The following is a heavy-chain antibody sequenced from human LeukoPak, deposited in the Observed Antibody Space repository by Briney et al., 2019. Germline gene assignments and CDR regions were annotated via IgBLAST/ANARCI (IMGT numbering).Heavy chain of an antibody. V-gene: IGHV4-4*07. Sequence: SETLSLTCTVSGGSISSYYWSWIRQPAGKGLEWIGRIYSSGSTNYNPSLKSRVTMSVDTSKNQFSLKLSSVTAADTAVYYCARDSGVGATKGGIFDYWGQRTLVTVSS. CDR3: ARDSGVGATKGGIFDY. D-gene: IGHD1-26*01. J-gene: IGHJ4*02. CDR2: IYSSGST. CDR1: GGSISSYY.